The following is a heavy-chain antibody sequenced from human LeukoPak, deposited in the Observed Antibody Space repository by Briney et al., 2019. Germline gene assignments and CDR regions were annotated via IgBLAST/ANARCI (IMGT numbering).Heavy chain of an antibody. V-gene: IGHV3-64*01. Sequence: GGSLRLPCAASGFIFSSYAMHWVRQAPGKGLEYVSAISSNGGSTYYANSVKGRFTISRDNSKNTLYLQMNSLRAEDTAVYYCARRAGAYTHPYDYWGQGTLVTVS. J-gene: IGHJ4*02. CDR2: ISSNGGST. CDR3: ARRAGAYTHPYDY. CDR1: GFIFSSYA. D-gene: IGHD3-16*01.